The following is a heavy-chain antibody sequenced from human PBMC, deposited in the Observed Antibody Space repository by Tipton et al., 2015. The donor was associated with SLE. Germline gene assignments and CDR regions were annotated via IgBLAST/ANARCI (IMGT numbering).Heavy chain of an antibody. V-gene: IGHV3-23*01. J-gene: IGHJ3*02. D-gene: IGHD1-26*01. Sequence: GSLRLSCAASGLTFSSYAMSWLRQTPGKGLEWVSAISGSGGSTYYADSVKGRFTISRDSAKNSLYLQMNSLRAEDTAVYYCARDGVYSGTGTDAFDIWGQGTMVTVSS. CDR1: GLTFSSYA. CDR3: ARDGVYSGTGTDAFDI. CDR2: ISGSGGST.